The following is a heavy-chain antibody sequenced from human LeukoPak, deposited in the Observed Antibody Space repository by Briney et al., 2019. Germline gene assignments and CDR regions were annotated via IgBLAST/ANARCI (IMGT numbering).Heavy chain of an antibody. J-gene: IGHJ4*02. D-gene: IGHD3-22*01. CDR3: ARSVSYYYRNFDY. CDR1: GGSFSGYY. CDR2: INHSGST. Sequence: SETLSLTCAVYGGSFSGYYWSWIRQPPGKGLEWIGEINHSGSTNYNPSLKSRVTISVDTSKNQFSLKLSSVTAADTAVYYCARSVSYYYRNFDYWGQGTLVTVSS. V-gene: IGHV4-34*01.